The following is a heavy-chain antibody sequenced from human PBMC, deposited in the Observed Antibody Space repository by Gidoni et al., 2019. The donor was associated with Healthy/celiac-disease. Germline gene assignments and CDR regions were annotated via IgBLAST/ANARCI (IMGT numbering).Heavy chain of an antibody. J-gene: IGHJ4*02. CDR2: IYYSGST. CDR1: GGSISSGGYY. CDR3: AREARDDYVWGSYPDY. Sequence: QVQLQESGPGLVKPSQTLSLTCTVSGGSISSGGYYWSWIRQHPGKGLELIGYIYYSGSTYYNPSLKSRVTISVDTSKNQFSLKLSSVTAADTAVYYCAREARDDYVWGSYPDYWGQGTLVTVSS. D-gene: IGHD3-16*01. V-gene: IGHV4-31*03.